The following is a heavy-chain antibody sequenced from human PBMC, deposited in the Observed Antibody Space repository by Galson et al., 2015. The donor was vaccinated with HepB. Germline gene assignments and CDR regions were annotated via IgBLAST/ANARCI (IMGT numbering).Heavy chain of an antibody. CDR3: AREVVLATNAFEI. J-gene: IGHJ3*02. D-gene: IGHD2-15*01. CDR2: IWYDGNKK. CDR1: GFTFSNYG. V-gene: IGHV3-33*01. Sequence: SLRLSCAASGFTFSNYGMHWVRPAPGKGLEWVAVIWYDGNKKYYADSVKGRFTISRDNSKNTLYLQMNSLRVEDTAVYYCAREVVLATNAFEIWGRGTMLAVSS.